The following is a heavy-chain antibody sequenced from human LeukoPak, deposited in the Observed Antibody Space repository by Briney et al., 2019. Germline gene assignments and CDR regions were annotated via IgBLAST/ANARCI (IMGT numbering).Heavy chain of an antibody. D-gene: IGHD2-2*01. CDR3: ARDRVVGYCSSTSCPIDY. Sequence: GGAPRLSCAASGFTFSSYSMNRVRQAPGKGVEWVSSISSNSSYIYYEDSVKGRFTISRDNAKNSLYLQMNSVRAEDTAVYYCARDRVVGYCSSTSCPIDYWGQGTLVTVSS. J-gene: IGHJ4*02. CDR1: GFTFSSYS. V-gene: IGHV3-21*01. CDR2: ISSNSSYI.